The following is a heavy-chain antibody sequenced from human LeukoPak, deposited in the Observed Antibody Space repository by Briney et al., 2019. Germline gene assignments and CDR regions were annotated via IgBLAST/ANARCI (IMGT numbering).Heavy chain of an antibody. Sequence: SETLSLTCTVSGFSISSYYWSWIRQPPGKGLEWIAYLFYSGSTDYNPALDSRVTISAAPSTNQFSLKLRSVTAADTAVYYCETVAVIRGVTYFDYWGQGTLVAVSS. CDR3: ETVAVIRGVTYFDY. V-gene: IGHV4-59*01. J-gene: IGHJ4*02. D-gene: IGHD3-10*01. CDR2: LFYSGST. CDR1: GFSISSYY.